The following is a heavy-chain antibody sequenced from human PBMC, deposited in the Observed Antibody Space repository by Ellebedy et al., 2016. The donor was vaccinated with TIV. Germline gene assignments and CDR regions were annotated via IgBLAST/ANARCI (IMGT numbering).Heavy chain of an antibody. CDR3: AKFPSPTVMVRGVKAANWFDP. CDR1: GFTFSSYA. CDR2: ISGSGGST. D-gene: IGHD3-10*01. V-gene: IGHV3-23*01. J-gene: IGHJ5*02. Sequence: PGGSLRLSCAASGFTFSSYAMSWVRQAPGKGLEWVSAISGSGGSTYYADSVKGRFTISRDNSKNTLYLQMNSLRAEDTAVYYCAKFPSPTVMVRGVKAANWFDPWGQGTLVTVSS.